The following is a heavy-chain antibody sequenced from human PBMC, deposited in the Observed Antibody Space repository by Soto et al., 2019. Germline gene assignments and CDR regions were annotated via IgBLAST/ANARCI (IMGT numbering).Heavy chain of an antibody. CDR2: ISAYNGNT. V-gene: IGHV1-18*01. D-gene: IGHD5-18*01. J-gene: IGHJ4*02. CDR1: GYTLTSYG. Sequence: GASVKVSCKASGYTLTSYGISWVRQAPGQGLEWMGWISAYNGNTNYAQKLQGRVTMTTDTSTSTAYMELRSLRSDDTAVYYCASSLLVGYGLEGESHWGQGTLVTVSS. CDR3: ASSLLVGYGLEGESH.